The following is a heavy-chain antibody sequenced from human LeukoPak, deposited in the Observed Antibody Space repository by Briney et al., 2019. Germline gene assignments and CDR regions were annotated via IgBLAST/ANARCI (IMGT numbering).Heavy chain of an antibody. J-gene: IGHJ5*02. Sequence: GGSLRLSCAASGFTFSSYAMHWVRQAPGKGLEWVAIISYDGSNKYYADSVKGRFTISRDNSKNTPYLQMNSLRAEDTAVYYCARDRPHNWFDPWGQGTLVTVSS. CDR1: GFTFSSYA. CDR2: ISYDGSNK. D-gene: IGHD6-6*01. CDR3: ARDRPHNWFDP. V-gene: IGHV3-30-3*01.